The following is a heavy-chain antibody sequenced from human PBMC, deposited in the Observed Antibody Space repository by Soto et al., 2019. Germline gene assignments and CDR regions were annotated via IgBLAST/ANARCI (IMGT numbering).Heavy chain of an antibody. J-gene: IGHJ1*01. CDR2: IKDGGNV. CDR1: GGSLSGFY. Sequence: QVRLNQWGAGLLMPSETLSLTCALSGGSLSGFYWSWIRQPPEKGLEWIGEIKDGGNVKYTPALQSRVTIAMDTSKNHFFLNLTSVTAADTAVYYCASGRNWGQGILVTVSS. V-gene: IGHV4-34*01. CDR3: ASGRN.